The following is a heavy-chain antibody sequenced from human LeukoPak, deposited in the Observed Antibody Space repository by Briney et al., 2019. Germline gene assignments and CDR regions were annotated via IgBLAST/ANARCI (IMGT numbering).Heavy chain of an antibody. J-gene: IGHJ4*02. CDR1: GFTFSSYG. CDR3: AKDLGWFGELLQTFDY. Sequence: GGPLRLACAASGFTFSSYGMDWVRQAPGKGVGWVAVLWYDGSNKYYVASVKCRFTISSHNSNNTRYLQMHSLRAEHASVDYWAKDLGWFGELLQTFDYWGQGTLVTVSP. CDR2: LWYDGSNK. D-gene: IGHD3-10*01. V-gene: IGHV3-33*06.